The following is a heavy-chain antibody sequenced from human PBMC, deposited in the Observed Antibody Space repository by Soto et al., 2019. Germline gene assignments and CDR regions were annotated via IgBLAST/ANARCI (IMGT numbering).Heavy chain of an antibody. CDR2: IFWDDDR. CDR1: GFSISSSGVG. CDR3: AHRRIVMGNWGHAEFDS. D-gene: IGHD7-27*01. Sequence: QVTLKESGPMLVKPTETLTLTCTLSGFSISSSGVGVGWIRQAPGKALEWLAHIFWDDDRRYSSSLKSRLAIMKDTSKNQVVLKMTNMDPVDTATYFCAHRRIVMGNWGHAEFDSWGQGTLVTVSS. V-gene: IGHV2-5*02. J-gene: IGHJ4*02.